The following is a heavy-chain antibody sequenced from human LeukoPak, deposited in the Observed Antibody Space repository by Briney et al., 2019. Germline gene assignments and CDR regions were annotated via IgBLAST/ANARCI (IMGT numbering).Heavy chain of an antibody. V-gene: IGHV4-59*08. D-gene: IGHD6-19*01. J-gene: IGHJ1*01. Sequence: SETLSLTCTVSGDSVSGVYWSWIRQPPGKGLEWIGYVYYSGSTNYNPSLKSRVTISVDTSKNQFSLKLSSVTAADTAVYYCASHRSSGWYFLDFQHWGQGTLVTVSS. CDR2: VYYSGST. CDR1: GDSVSGVY. CDR3: ASHRSSGWYFLDFQH.